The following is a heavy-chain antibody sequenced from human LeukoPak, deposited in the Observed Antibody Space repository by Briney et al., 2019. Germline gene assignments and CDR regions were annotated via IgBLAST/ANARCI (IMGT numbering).Heavy chain of an antibody. D-gene: IGHD6-13*01. Sequence: PGGSLRLSCAASGFTFSSYAMSWVRQAPGKGLEWVSAISGSGGSTYYADSVKGRFTISRDNSKNTLYLQMNSLRAEDTAVYYCAKIGSRWYYYYMDVWGKGTTVTISS. CDR2: ISGSGGST. V-gene: IGHV3-23*01. J-gene: IGHJ6*03. CDR3: AKIGSRWYYYYMDV. CDR1: GFTFSSYA.